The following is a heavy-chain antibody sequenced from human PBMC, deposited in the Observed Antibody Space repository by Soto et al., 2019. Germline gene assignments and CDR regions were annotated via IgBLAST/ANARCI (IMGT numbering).Heavy chain of an antibody. CDR3: ARFVRSCSATTCSTRADV. Sequence: KPSETLSLTCTVSGGFVNSDTHSWSWIRQTPGKRLEWIGFIYSGGSTKNPSLRSRVTMSVDTSKNQFSLKLRSVIVADTAVYHCARFVRSCSATTCSTRADVWGQGITVTVS. J-gene: IGHJ6*02. CDR1: GGFVNSDTHS. D-gene: IGHD2-2*01. CDR2: IYSGGST. V-gene: IGHV4-61*01.